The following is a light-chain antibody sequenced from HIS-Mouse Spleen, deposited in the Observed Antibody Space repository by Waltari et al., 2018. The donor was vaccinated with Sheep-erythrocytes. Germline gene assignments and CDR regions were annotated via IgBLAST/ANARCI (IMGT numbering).Light chain of an antibody. V-gene: IGLV2-14*01. Sequence: QSALTQPRSVSGSPGQSITISCTGTSSDVGGYNYVSWYQQHPGKAHKLMIYEVSNRPSGVSNRFSGSKSGNTASLTISGLQAEDEADYYCSSYTSSSTYVFGTGTKVTVL. CDR1: SSDVGGYNY. CDR3: SSYTSSSTYV. J-gene: IGLJ1*01. CDR2: EVS.